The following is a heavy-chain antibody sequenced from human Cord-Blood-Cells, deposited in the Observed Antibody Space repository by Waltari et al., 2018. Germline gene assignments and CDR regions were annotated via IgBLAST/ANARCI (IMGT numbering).Heavy chain of an antibody. CDR3: ARGYGSSWPTTNYFDY. CDR1: GGSFSGYY. D-gene: IGHD6-13*01. CDR2: INHSGST. Sequence: QVQLQQWGAGLLKTSETLSLTGAVYGGSFSGYYWSWIRQPPGKGLEWIGEINHSGSTNYNPSLKSRVTISVDTSKNQFSLKLSSVTAADTAVYYCARGYGSSWPTTNYFDYWGQGTLVTVSS. V-gene: IGHV4-34*01. J-gene: IGHJ4*02.